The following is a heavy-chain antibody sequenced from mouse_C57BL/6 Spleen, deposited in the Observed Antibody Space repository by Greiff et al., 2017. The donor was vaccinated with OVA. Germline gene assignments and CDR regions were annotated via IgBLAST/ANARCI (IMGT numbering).Heavy chain of an antibody. CDR2: INPNNGGT. D-gene: IGHD1-1*01. V-gene: IGHV1-18*01. Sequence: VQLQQSGPELVKPGASVKIPCKASGYTFTDYNMDWVKQSHGKSLEWIGDINPNNGGTIYNQKFKGKATLTVDKSSSTAYMELRSLTSEDTAVYYCARETTVVHYYAMDYWGQGTSVTVSS. CDR3: ARETTVVHYYAMDY. CDR1: GYTFTDYN. J-gene: IGHJ4*01.